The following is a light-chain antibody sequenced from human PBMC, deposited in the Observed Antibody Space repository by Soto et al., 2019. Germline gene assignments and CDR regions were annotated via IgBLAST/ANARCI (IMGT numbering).Light chain of an antibody. CDR1: QSVGTY. CDR2: DAS. CDR3: QQRVNWLT. Sequence: PGVRATVSCRASQSVGTYLDWFQQKLGQAPRLLIYDASNRATGIPARFSGSGSGTDFTLTISSLEPEDFAVYYCQQRVNWLTFGGGTKVEL. V-gene: IGKV3-11*01. J-gene: IGKJ4*01.